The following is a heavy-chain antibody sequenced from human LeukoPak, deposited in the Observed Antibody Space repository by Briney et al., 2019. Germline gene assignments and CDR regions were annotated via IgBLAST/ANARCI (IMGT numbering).Heavy chain of an antibody. CDR2: INPNSGGT. D-gene: IGHD3-3*01. CDR3: ARSSYYDFWSGTNWFDP. CDR1: GYTFTGYY. Sequence: ASVKVSCKASGYTFTGYYMHWVRQAPGQGLEWMGRINPNSGGTNYAQKFQGRVTLTRETSISTAYMELSRLRSDDTAGYYCARSSYYDFWSGTNWFDPWGQGTLVTVSS. V-gene: IGHV1-2*06. J-gene: IGHJ5*02.